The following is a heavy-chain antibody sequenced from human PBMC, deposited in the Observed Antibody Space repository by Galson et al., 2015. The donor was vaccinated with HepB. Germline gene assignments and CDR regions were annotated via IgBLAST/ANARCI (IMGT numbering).Heavy chain of an antibody. CDR3: ATDFIRYDSVRDAFDI. CDR2: VDPEDGET. J-gene: IGHJ3*02. V-gene: IGHV1-69-2*01. Sequence: VKVSCKVSGYTFTDYYMHWVQQAPGKGLEWMGLVDPEDGETIYAEKFQGRVTITADTSTDTAYMELSSLRSEDTAVYYCATDFIRYDSVRDAFDIWGQGTMVTVSS. CDR1: GYTFTDYY. D-gene: IGHD3-3*01.